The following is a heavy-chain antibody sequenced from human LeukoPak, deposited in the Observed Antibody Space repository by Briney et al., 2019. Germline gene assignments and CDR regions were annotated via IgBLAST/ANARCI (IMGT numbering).Heavy chain of an antibody. CDR3: ARLHYYDSSRPDDY. CDR1: GGSFSGYY. Sequence: SETLSLTCAVYGGSFSGYYWSWIRQPPGKGLEWIGEINHSGSTNYNPSLKSRVTISVDTSKNQFSLKLSSVAAADTAVYYCARLHYYDSSRPDDYWGQGTLVTVSS. V-gene: IGHV4-34*01. CDR2: INHSGST. D-gene: IGHD3-22*01. J-gene: IGHJ4*02.